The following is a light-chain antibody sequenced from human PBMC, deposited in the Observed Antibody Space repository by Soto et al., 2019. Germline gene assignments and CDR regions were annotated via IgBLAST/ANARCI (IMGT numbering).Light chain of an antibody. Sequence: SYELTQPPSVSVSPGQTARITCSGDALPSKYVFWYQKKSGRAPVLVIFEDNKRPSGIPERFSASSSGTVATLSVSGAQVEGEADYFCYSTDSSGNERVFGGGTKLTVL. CDR1: ALPSKY. CDR2: EDN. CDR3: YSTDSSGNERV. J-gene: IGLJ2*01. V-gene: IGLV3-10*01.